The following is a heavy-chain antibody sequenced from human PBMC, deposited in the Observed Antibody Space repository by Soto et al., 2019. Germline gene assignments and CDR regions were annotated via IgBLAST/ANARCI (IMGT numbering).Heavy chain of an antibody. V-gene: IGHV4-59*01. D-gene: IGHD2-15*01. CDR2: IFHSGNA. Sequence: PSETLSLTCTVSGGSMRNVYWSWIRQPPGKRLEWIGFIFHSGNAKYNPSLKSRVTISIDTSKSQFSLSLDSATAADTAVYFCARAHAPTLPFDSWGLGTLVTVSS. CDR3: ARAHAPTLPFDS. CDR1: GGSMRNVY. J-gene: IGHJ4*01.